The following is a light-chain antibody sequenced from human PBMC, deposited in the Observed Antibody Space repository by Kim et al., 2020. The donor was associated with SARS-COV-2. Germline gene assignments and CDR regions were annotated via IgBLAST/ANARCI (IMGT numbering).Light chain of an antibody. CDR3: LLTASGARF. V-gene: IGLV7-46*01. J-gene: IGLJ2*01. Sequence: PGGTVTLTCGSSAGPVTTGHYTYWFQQKPGRAPTTLIYDTPNKHSWTPARFSGSLLGGKATLTLAGAQSEYEADYYCLLTASGARFFGGGTQRTVL. CDR1: AGPVTTGHY. CDR2: DTP.